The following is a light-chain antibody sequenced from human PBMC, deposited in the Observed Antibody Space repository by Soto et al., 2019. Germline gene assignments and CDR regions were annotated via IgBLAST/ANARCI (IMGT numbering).Light chain of an antibody. CDR2: GAS. CDR3: QQYASSPLT. V-gene: IGKV3-20*01. J-gene: IGKJ4*01. Sequence: EIVLTQSPGTLSLSSGERATLSCRASQSVRSNYLAWYQQKPGQAPRLLIYGASSRATGIPDRFGGSGSGTDFTLTMSRLEPEDLAAYYCQQYASSPLTFGGGTKVEIK. CDR1: QSVRSNY.